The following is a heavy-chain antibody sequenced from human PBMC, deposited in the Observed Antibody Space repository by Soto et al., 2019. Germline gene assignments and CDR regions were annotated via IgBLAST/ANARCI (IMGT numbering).Heavy chain of an antibody. CDR1: GFTFSSYD. CDR3: ARGSNWNRFPTSYYYYMDV. V-gene: IGHV3-13*01. CDR2: IGTAGDT. D-gene: IGHD1-1*01. J-gene: IGHJ6*03. Sequence: PGGSLRLSCAASGFTFSSYDMHWVRQATGKGLEWVSAIGTAGDTYYPGSVKGRFTISRENAKNSLYLQMNSLRAGDTAVYYCARGSNWNRFPTSYYYYMDVWGKGTTVTVSS.